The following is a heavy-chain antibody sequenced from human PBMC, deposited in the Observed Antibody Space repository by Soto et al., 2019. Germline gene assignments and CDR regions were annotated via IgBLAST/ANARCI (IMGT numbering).Heavy chain of an antibody. V-gene: IGHV1-46*01. CDR1: GYTFTSYY. CDR3: ARMFARETNYYDSSGYYQPFDD. CDR2: INPSGGST. J-gene: IGHJ4*02. D-gene: IGHD3-22*01. Sequence: GXSVKVSCKSSGYTFTSYYMNWVRQAPGQGLEWMGIINPSGGSTSYAQKFQGRVTMTRDTSTSTVYMELSSLRSEDTAVYYCARMFARETNYYDSSGYYQPFDDWGQGTLVTVSS.